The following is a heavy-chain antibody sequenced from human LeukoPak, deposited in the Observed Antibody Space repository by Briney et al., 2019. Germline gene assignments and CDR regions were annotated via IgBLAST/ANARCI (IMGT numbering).Heavy chain of an antibody. V-gene: IGHV4-34*01. CDR1: GGSFSGYY. D-gene: IGHD1-14*01. J-gene: IGHJ4*02. CDR3: ARGTGPDY. CDR2: INHSGST. Sequence: PSETLSLTCAVYGGSFSGYYWSWIRQPPGKGLEWIGEINHSGSTNYNPSLKSRVTISVDTSKNQFSLELSSVTAADTAVYYCARGTGPDYWGQGTLVTASS.